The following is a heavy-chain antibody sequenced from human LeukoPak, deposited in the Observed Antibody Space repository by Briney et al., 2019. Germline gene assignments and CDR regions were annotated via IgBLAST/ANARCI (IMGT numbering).Heavy chain of an antibody. CDR1: GFTFSSHN. D-gene: IGHD5-18*01. J-gene: IGHJ4*02. CDR3: ARKEGEYSFGPHYFDY. V-gene: IGHV3-30*04. Sequence: GGSLRLSCAASGFTFSSHNMHWVRQAPGKGLEWVAVILYDGSNKYYADSVKGRFTVSRDNSKNTLFLQTNSLRTEDTAVYYCARKEGEYSFGPHYFDYWGQGTLVTVSS. CDR2: ILYDGSNK.